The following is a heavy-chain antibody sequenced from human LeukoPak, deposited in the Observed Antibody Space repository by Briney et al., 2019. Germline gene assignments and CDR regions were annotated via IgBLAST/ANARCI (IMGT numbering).Heavy chain of an antibody. CDR1: GGSFSGYY. J-gene: IGHJ4*02. CDR2: ISGSGGST. V-gene: IGHV3-23*01. D-gene: IGHD2-2*01. CDR3: AKDSREVVPVIPDDY. Sequence: ETLSLTCAVYGGSFSGYYWSWIRQPPGKGLEWVSAISGSGGSTYYADSVKGRFTISRDNSKNTLYLQMNSLRAEDTAVYYCAKDSREVVPVIPDDYWGQGTLVTVSS.